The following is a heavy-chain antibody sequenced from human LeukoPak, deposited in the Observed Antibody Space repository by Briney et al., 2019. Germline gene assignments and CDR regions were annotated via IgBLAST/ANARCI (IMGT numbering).Heavy chain of an antibody. J-gene: IGHJ6*04. D-gene: IGHD3-10*02. Sequence: GGSLRLSCTASGFTFGDYAMSWFRQAPGKGLEWVSCISSSGSTIYYADSVKDRFTISRDNAKNSLYLQMNSLRAEDTAVYYCAELGITMIGGVWGKGTAVTISS. CDR2: ISSSGSTI. CDR3: AELGITMIGGV. V-gene: IGHV3-48*03. CDR1: GFTFGDYA.